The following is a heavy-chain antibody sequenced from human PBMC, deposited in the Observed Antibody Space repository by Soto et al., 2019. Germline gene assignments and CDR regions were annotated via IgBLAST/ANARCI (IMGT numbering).Heavy chain of an antibody. D-gene: IGHD4-17*01. CDR3: ATYLDYGDYVNGPPGPSRARQNV. Sequence: QVQLVQSGAEVKKPGASVKVSCKASGYTFTSYDINWVRQATGQGLEWMGWMNPNSGNTGYAQKFQGRVTMTRNTSISTAYMELSSLRSEDTAVYYCATYLDYGDYVNGPPGPSRARQNVWGQGTTVTVSS. CDR1: GYTFTSYD. J-gene: IGHJ6*02. V-gene: IGHV1-8*01. CDR2: MNPNSGNT.